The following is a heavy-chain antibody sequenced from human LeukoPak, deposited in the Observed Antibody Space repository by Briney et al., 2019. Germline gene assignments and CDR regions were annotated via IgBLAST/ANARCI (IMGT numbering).Heavy chain of an antibody. V-gene: IGHV3-66*01. D-gene: IGHD3-3*01. CDR3: AKGPYDFPYYFDY. CDR1: GFTVSSNY. Sequence: GGSLRLSCAASGFTVSSNYMSWVRQAPGKGLEWVSVIYSGGSTYYADSVKGRFTISRDNSKNTLYLQMNSLRAEDTAVYYCAKGPYDFPYYFDYWGQGTLVTVSS. CDR2: IYSGGST. J-gene: IGHJ4*02.